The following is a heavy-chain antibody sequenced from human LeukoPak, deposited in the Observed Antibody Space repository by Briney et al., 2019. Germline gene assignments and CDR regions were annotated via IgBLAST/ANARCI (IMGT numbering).Heavy chain of an antibody. D-gene: IGHD6-6*01. Sequence: SETLSLTCTVSGGSISSSSYYWGWIRQPPGKGLEWIGSIYYSGSTYYNPSLKSRVTISVDTSKNQFSLKLSSVTAADTAVYYCARDRSDSSSSNWFDPWGQGTLVTVSS. V-gene: IGHV4-39*07. CDR1: GGSISSSSYY. CDR2: IYYSGST. CDR3: ARDRSDSSSSNWFDP. J-gene: IGHJ5*02.